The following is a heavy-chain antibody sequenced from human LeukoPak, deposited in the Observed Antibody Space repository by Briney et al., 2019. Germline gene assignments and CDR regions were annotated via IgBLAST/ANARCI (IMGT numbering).Heavy chain of an antibody. CDR2: IYYSGST. CDR3: ARYSSGWGPFDY. V-gene: IGHV4-4*02. J-gene: IGHJ4*02. D-gene: IGHD6-19*01. CDR1: GGSISSSNW. Sequence: SSETLSLTCAVSGGSISSSNWWSWVRQPPGKGLEWIGYIYYSGSTNYNPSLKSRVTISVDTSKNQFSLKLGSVTAADTAVYYCARYSSGWGPFDYWGQGTLVTVSS.